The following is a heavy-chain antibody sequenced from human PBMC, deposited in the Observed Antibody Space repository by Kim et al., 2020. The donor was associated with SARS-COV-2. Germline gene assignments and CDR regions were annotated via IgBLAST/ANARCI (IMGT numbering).Heavy chain of an antibody. CDR1: GGSISSSSYY. CDR2: IYYSGST. D-gene: IGHD2-2*01. J-gene: IGHJ5*02. CDR3: ATNLVVPAANWFDP. Sequence: LETLSLTCTVSGGSISSSSYYWGWIRQPPGKGLEWIGSIYYSGSTYYNPSLKSRVTISVDTSKNQFSLKLSSVTAADTAVYYCATNLVVPAANWFDPWGQGTLVTVSS. V-gene: IGHV4-39*01.